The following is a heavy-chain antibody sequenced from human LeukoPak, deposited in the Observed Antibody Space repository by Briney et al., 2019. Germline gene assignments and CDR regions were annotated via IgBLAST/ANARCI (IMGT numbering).Heavy chain of an antibody. D-gene: IGHD6-19*01. CDR3: ARQSSSGWYRRGYYFDY. V-gene: IGHV4-39*01. Sequence: SQTLSLTCTVSGGSISSGSYYWSWIRQPAGKGLEWIGSIYYSGSTYYNPSLKSRVTISVDTSKNQFSLKLSSVTAADTAVYYCARQSSSGWYRRGYYFDYWGQGTLVTVSS. CDR1: GGSISSGSYY. J-gene: IGHJ4*02. CDR2: IYYSGST.